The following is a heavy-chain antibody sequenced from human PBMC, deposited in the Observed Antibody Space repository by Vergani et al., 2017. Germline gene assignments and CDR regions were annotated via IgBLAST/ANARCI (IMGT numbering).Heavy chain of an antibody. D-gene: IGHD5-24*01. V-gene: IGHV4-4*02. CDR2: IYHSGST. CDR3: ARDTLQSFDY. Sequence: QVQLQESGPGLVKPSGTLSLPSPFPLCSLPPTLFCRWVRPPPGQRLPWFGAIYHSGSTNYNPSLKSRVTISVDKSKNQFSLKLSSVTAADTAVYYCARDTLQSFDYWGQGTLVTGSS. CDR1: LCSLPPTLF. J-gene: IGHJ4*02.